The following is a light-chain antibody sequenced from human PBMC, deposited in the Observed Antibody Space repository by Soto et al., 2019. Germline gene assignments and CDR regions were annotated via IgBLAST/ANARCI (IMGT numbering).Light chain of an antibody. V-gene: IGLV2-14*01. CDR3: SSYRSSSTPV. CDR2: EVS. Sequence: QSALTQPASVSGSPGQSITISCAGTNSDIGAYNFVSWYQQLPGKAPKLIIYEVSHRPSGISNRFSGSKSGNSASLSISGLQPDDESYYYCSSYRSSSTPVFGVGTKLTVL. J-gene: IGLJ3*02. CDR1: NSDIGAYNF.